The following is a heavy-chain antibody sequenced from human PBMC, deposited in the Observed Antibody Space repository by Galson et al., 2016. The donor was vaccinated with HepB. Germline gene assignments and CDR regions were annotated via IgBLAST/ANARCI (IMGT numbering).Heavy chain of an antibody. CDR1: GFTFSSDV. CDR2: ITGSGGGT. J-gene: IGHJ4*02. CDR3: ASKRDYGSGTGEFDY. D-gene: IGHD3-10*01. V-gene: IGHV3-23*01. Sequence: SLRLSCAASGASGFTFSSDVMSWVRQAPGKGLEWVSAITGSGGGTYYADSVKGRFTIPRDNSKNTLGQQMNSLRAEDTAVYYCASKRDYGSGTGEFDYWGQGTLVTVSS.